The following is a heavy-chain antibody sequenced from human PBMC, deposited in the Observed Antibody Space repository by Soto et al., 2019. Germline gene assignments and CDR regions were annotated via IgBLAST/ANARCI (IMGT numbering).Heavy chain of an antibody. CDR3: ARGRNGDY. CDR1: GYDFTTYG. CDR2: ISAHNGNT. J-gene: IGHJ4*02. Sequence: QVHLVQSGAEVKKPGASVKVSCKGSGYDFTTYGITWVRQAPGQGLEWMAWISAHNGNTDYAQTLQGRVTVTRDTSTSTAYMEMRSLRSDYTAVYYCARGRNGDYWGQVDLVSDCS. V-gene: IGHV1-18*01. D-gene: IGHD1-1*01.